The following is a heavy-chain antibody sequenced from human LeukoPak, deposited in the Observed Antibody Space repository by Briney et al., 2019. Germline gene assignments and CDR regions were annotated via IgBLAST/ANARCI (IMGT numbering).Heavy chain of an antibody. CDR3: AIQSGYTYGPIDY. V-gene: IGHV4-39*01. Sequence: PSETLSLTCTVSGGSISSDHYYWGWIRQPPGKGLEWIGSIYYSGSSYYNPSLKSRVTTSVDTSKNQFSLKLSTVTAADTAVYHCAIQSGYTYGPIDYWGQGTLVTVSS. CDR2: IYYSGSS. J-gene: IGHJ4*02. D-gene: IGHD5-18*01. CDR1: GGSISSDHYY.